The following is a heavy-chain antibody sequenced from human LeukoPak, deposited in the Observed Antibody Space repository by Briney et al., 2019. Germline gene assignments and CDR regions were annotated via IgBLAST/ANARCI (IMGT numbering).Heavy chain of an antibody. D-gene: IGHD2-2*01. CDR3: ASFYCSSTSCFRFFDY. CDR1: EFTFNRYW. CDR2: ISGDGSST. J-gene: IGHJ4*02. Sequence: PGGSLRLSCAASEFTFNRYWMHWVRQAPGKGLVWVSRISGDGSSTFYADSVKGRFTISRDNAKNTLYLQMNSLRAEDTAVYYCASFYCSSTSCFRFFDYWGQGTLVTVSS. V-gene: IGHV3-74*01.